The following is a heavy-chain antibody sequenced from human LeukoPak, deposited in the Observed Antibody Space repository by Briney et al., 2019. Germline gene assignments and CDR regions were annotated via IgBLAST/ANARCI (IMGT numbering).Heavy chain of an antibody. D-gene: IGHD3-9*01. CDR3: AKGHSDDWYYFDY. Sequence: PGGSLRLSCAASGFTFSSYGMHWVRQAPGKGLEWVAVIWYDGSNKYYADSVKGRFTISRDNSKNTLYLQMNSLRGDDTAVYHCAKGHSDDWYYFDYWGQGALVTVSS. J-gene: IGHJ4*02. CDR2: IWYDGSNK. V-gene: IGHV3-33*06. CDR1: GFTFSSYG.